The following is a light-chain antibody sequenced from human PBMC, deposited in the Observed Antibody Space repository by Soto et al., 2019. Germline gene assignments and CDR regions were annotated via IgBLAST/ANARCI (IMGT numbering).Light chain of an antibody. V-gene: IGLV1-47*02. J-gene: IGLJ1*01. CDR3: AAWDDSLRGYV. CDR2: GNT. Sequence: QSVLSQPPSASGTPGQRVTISCSGSSSNIGRNYIYWYQQLPGTAPKLLIYGNTQRPSGVPGRFSGSKSGTSVSLAISGLRSEDEADYYCAAWDDSLRGYVFGTWTKVTVL. CDR1: SSNIGRNY.